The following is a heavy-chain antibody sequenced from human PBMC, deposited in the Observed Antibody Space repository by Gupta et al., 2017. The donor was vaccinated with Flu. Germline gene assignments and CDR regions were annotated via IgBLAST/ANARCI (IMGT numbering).Heavy chain of an antibody. J-gene: IGHJ5*02. Sequence: QVQLQQWGAGLLKPSETLSLTCAVYGGSFSGYYWSWIRQPPGKGLEWIGEINHSGSTNYNPSLKSRVTISVDTSKNQFSLKLSSVTAADTAVYYCARGRLLWFGESGEKGAWFDPWGQGTLVTVSS. CDR2: INHSGST. CDR3: ARGRLLWFGESGEKGAWFDP. CDR1: GGSFSGYY. D-gene: IGHD3-10*01. V-gene: IGHV4-34*01.